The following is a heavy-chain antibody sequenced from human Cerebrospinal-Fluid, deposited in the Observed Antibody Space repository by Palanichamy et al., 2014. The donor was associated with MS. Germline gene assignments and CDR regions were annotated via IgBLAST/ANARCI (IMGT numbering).Heavy chain of an antibody. J-gene: IGHJ4*02. V-gene: IGHV4-34*02. CDR3: SRGALVATHVFDY. D-gene: IGHD2-21*01. Sequence: QVQLQQWGAGLVKPAETLSLTCGVYGGALSGYYWSWIRQPPGKGLEWIGEITQSGTTNYNPSLKGRVTISLDTSSNQFSLRLNSATAADTALYYCSRGALVATHVFDYWGQGNLVTVSS. CDR2: ITQSGTT. CDR1: GGALSGYY.